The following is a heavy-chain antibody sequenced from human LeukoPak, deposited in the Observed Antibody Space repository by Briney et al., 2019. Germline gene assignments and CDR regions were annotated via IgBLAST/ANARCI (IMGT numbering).Heavy chain of an antibody. CDR2: INHSGST. Sequence: SETLSLTCAVYGGSFSGYYWSWIRQPPGKGLEWIGEINHSGSTNYNPSLKSRVTISVDTSKNQFSLKLSSVTAADTAVYYCAGTEELGYCSGGSCSTFDYWGQGTLVTVSS. J-gene: IGHJ4*02. V-gene: IGHV4-34*01. D-gene: IGHD2-15*01. CDR3: AGTEELGYCSGGSCSTFDY. CDR1: GGSFSGYY.